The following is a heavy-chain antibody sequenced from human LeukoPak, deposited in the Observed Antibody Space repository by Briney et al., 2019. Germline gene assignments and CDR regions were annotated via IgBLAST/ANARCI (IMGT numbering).Heavy chain of an antibody. CDR3: ARRARGYSYGFSY. CDR2: IIPIFGTA. D-gene: IGHD5-18*01. Sequence: GASVKVSCKASGGTFSSYAISWVRQAPGQGLEWMGGIIPIFGTANYAQKFQGRVTITADESTSTAYMELSSLRSEDTAVYYCARRARGYSYGFSYWGQGTLVTVSS. V-gene: IGHV1-69*13. CDR1: GGTFSSYA. J-gene: IGHJ4*02.